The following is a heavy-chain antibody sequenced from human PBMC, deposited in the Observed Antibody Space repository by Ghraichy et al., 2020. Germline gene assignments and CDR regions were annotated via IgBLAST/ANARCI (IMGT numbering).Heavy chain of an antibody. D-gene: IGHD2-21*01. CDR1: GGYITSNTHY. Sequence: SETLSLTCAVSGGYITSNTHYWGWIRPPPGKGLEWIGSIFYSGNPYYNPYLKSRIAMSVDMSNSQFSLKLTSVTVADTAVYYCARQRGRTYSDGPGFFDYWGQGVLVTVSP. CDR3: ARQRGRTYSDGPGFFDY. J-gene: IGHJ4*02. V-gene: IGHV4-39*01. CDR2: IFYSGNP.